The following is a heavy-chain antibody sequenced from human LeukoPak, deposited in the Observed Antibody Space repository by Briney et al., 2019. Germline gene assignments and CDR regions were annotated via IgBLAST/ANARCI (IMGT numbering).Heavy chain of an antibody. CDR1: GGSINSYY. Sequence: SETLSLTCTVSGGSINSYYWSWIRQPPGKGLEWIGYIYHSGSTNYNPSLKSRVTISVDTSKNQFSLKLSSVTAADTAVYYCARDPSYHGGYFDYWGQGTLVTVFS. CDR2: IYHSGST. D-gene: IGHD2-2*01. CDR3: ARDPSYHGGYFDY. V-gene: IGHV4-59*01. J-gene: IGHJ4*02.